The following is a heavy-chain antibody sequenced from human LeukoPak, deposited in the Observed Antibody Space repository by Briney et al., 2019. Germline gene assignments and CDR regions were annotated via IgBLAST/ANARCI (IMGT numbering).Heavy chain of an antibody. D-gene: IGHD3-22*01. CDR1: GFTFSSYG. CDR2: ISYDGSNK. Sequence: GGSLRLSCAASGFTFSSYGMHWVRQAPGKGLEWVAVISYDGSNKYYADSVKGRFTISRDNSKNTLYLQMNSLRAEDTAVYYCAKVMIVVVNGMDVWGQGTTVTVSS. CDR3: AKVMIVVVNGMDV. V-gene: IGHV3-30*18. J-gene: IGHJ6*02.